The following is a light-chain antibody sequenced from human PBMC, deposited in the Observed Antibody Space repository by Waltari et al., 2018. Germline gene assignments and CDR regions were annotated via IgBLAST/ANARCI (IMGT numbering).Light chain of an antibody. J-gene: IGKJ1*01. CDR3: QQYRNLWT. CDR2: AAS. CDR1: QDIASW. Sequence: DIQMTQSPSSVSASVGDRVTITCRASQDIASWLAWYQQKPGKAPKLLVFAASTLQGGVPSRFSGSGSGTDFTLTISSLQPEDFATYYCQQYRNLWTFGQGTKVEIK. V-gene: IGKV1D-12*01.